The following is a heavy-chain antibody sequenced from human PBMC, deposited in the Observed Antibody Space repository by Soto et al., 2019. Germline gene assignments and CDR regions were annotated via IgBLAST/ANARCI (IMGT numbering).Heavy chain of an antibody. CDR2: IYYSGST. CDR1: GCSISSRSHY. V-gene: IGHV4-39*01. J-gene: IGHJ4*02. D-gene: IGHD5-12*01. CDR3: ARRRDSGYDLFDY. Sequence: PSETLSLTCTVSGCSISSRSHYWGGIRQPPGQGLEWIGSIYYSGSTYYNPSLKSRVTISVDTSKNQFSLKLSSVTAADTAVYYCARRRDSGYDLFDYWGQGTLVTVSS.